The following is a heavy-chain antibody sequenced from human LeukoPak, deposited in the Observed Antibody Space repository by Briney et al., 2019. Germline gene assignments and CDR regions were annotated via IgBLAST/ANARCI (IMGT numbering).Heavy chain of an antibody. V-gene: IGHV4-59*08. Sequence: PSETLSLTCTVSGGSISGYYWSWIRQPPGKGLEWIGHISDSGNTKYSPSLKSRVTISVDTSNNQFSLKLSSVTAADTAVYYCARQLSGFEKPYDGWGQGTLVTVSS. CDR2: ISDSGNT. J-gene: IGHJ4*02. CDR3: ARQLSGFEKPYDG. D-gene: IGHD5-12*01. CDR1: GGSISGYY.